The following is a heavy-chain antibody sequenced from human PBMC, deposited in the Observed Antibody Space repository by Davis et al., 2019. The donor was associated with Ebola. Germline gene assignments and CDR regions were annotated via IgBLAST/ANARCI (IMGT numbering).Heavy chain of an antibody. Sequence: GESLKISCAASGFTFSTYSMSWVRQAPGKALEWVSSISSDSDYIYYADSAKGRFTISRDNSKNTLYLQMNSLRVEDTAVYYCATASAGTYWGQGALVTVSS. J-gene: IGHJ4*02. CDR2: ISSDSDYI. D-gene: IGHD6-13*01. CDR3: ATASAGTY. CDR1: GFTFSTYS. V-gene: IGHV3-21*04.